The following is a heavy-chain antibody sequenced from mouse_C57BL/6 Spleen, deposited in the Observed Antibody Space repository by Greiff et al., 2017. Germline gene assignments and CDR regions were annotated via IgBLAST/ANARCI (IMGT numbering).Heavy chain of an antibody. J-gene: IGHJ2*01. CDR3: TPHYYGSSSIFDY. CDR2: IDPEDGDT. CDR1: GFNIKDYY. V-gene: IGHV14-1*01. D-gene: IGHD1-1*01. Sequence: EVQRVESGAELVRPGASVKLSCTASGFNIKDYYMHWVKQRPEQGLEWIGRIDPEDGDTEYAPKFQGKATMTADTSSNTAYLQLSSLTSEDTAVYYCTPHYYGSSSIFDYWGQGTTRTVSS.